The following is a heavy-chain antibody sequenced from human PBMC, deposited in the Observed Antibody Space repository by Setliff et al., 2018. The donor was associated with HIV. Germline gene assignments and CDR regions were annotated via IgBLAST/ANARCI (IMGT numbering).Heavy chain of an antibody. V-gene: IGHV4-4*07. D-gene: IGHD3-16*01. CDR3: ARAGGGGRWLHLSYWYFDL. CDR1: GGSFSSYY. J-gene: IGHJ2*01. Sequence: SETLSLTCTISGGSFSSYYWSWIRQPAGRGLEWIGRIYNSGTTNYNPSLKSRVTMSVDTSKNQFSLKLSSVTAADTAVYYCARAGGGGRWLHLSYWYFDLWGRGTLVTVSS. CDR2: IYNSGTT.